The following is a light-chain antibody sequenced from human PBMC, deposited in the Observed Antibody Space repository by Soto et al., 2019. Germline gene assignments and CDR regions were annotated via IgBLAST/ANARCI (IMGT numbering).Light chain of an antibody. CDR3: QQYGDATRT. CDR1: LSLYIGH. Sequence: EIVLTQSPGTMSLSPGESATLSXRASLSLYIGHLAWSQQKVGXAPRXXXHYXFMRATGSPDRLSGSGSGTDFTLTIARLEPEYFAVYYCQQYGDATRTFGQGTRLEI. V-gene: IGKV3-20*01. J-gene: IGKJ5*01. CDR2: YXF.